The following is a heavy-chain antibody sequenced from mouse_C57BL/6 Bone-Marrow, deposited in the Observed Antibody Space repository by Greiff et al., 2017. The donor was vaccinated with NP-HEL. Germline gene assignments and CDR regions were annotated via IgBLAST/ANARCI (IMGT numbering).Heavy chain of an antibody. CDR3: NGGGNYE. D-gene: IGHD2-1*01. CDR1: GYTFTDYE. Sequence: QVQLKQSGAELVRPGASVTLSCKASGYTFTDYEMHWVKQTPVHGLEWIGAIDPETGGTAYNQKFKGKAILTADKSSSTAYMELRSLTSEDSAVYYCNGGGNYERGQGTTLTVSS. V-gene: IGHV1-15*01. J-gene: IGHJ2*01. CDR2: IDPETGGT.